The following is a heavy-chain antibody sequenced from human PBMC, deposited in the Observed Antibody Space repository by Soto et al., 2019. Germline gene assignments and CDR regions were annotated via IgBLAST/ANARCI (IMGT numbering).Heavy chain of an antibody. J-gene: IGHJ4*02. Sequence: SETLSLTCTVYGGSISSCYWSWIRQPPGKGLEWIGYIYYSGSTNYNPSLKSRVTISVDTSKNQFSLKLSSVTAADTAVYYCARDKAVAGTGHFDYWGQGTLVTVSS. CDR3: ARDKAVAGTGHFDY. V-gene: IGHV4-59*01. CDR2: IYYSGST. CDR1: GGSISSCY. D-gene: IGHD6-19*01.